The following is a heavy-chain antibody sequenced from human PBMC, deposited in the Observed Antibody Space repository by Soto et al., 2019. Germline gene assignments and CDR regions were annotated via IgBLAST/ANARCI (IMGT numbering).Heavy chain of an antibody. D-gene: IGHD1-20*01. CDR3: ARGGGNWNDDDYGMDV. J-gene: IGHJ6*02. Sequence: AQLVESGGDVVQPGRSLRLSCAASGFSFKSYGMHWVRQAPGKGLEWVALIYYDGSSKYYADSVKGRFTISRDNSKNTLYLQMNSLRAEDTAVYYCARGGGNWNDDDYGMDVWGRGTTVTVSS. V-gene: IGHV3-33*01. CDR1: GFSFKSYG. CDR2: IYYDGSSK.